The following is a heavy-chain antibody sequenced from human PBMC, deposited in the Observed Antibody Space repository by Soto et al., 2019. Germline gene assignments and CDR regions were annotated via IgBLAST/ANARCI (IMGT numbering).Heavy chain of an antibody. CDR3: ARILNSGYDAFDP. CDR1: GYTFTSYA. Sequence: ASVKVSCKASGYTFTSYAMHWVRQAPGQRLEWMGWINAGNGNTKYSQKFQGRVTITRDTSASTAYMELSSLRSEDTAVYYCARILNSGYDAFDPWGQGTLVTVSS. V-gene: IGHV1-3*01. D-gene: IGHD5-12*01. J-gene: IGHJ5*02. CDR2: INAGNGNT.